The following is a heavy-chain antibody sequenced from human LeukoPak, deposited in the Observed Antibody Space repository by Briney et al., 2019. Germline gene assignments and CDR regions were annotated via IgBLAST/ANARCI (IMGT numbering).Heavy chain of an antibody. Sequence: GGSLRLSCAAFGVAVSGYWMNWVRQAPGKGLVWVARINSDGSSTSHADSVKGRFTISRDNAKNTLYLQMNSLRVDGTAVYYCARDPKYGDLDYWGLGTLVTVSS. CDR2: INSDGSST. CDR1: GVAVSGYW. J-gene: IGHJ4*02. V-gene: IGHV3-74*01. D-gene: IGHD4-17*01. CDR3: ARDPKYGDLDY.